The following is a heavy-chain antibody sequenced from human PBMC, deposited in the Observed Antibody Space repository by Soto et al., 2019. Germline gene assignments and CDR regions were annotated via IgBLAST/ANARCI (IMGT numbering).Heavy chain of an antibody. J-gene: IGHJ4*02. D-gene: IGHD3-22*01. CDR1: GFTFDTYW. CDR3: ARAYYYDTSGFWGFDY. V-gene: IGHV3-74*01. CDR2: INSDGRST. Sequence: GGSLRLSCAASGFTFDTYWIHWVRQAPGKGLAWVSGINSDGRSTTYADSVKGRFTIFRDNAKNTLYLQMNSLRAEDTAVYYCARAYYYDTSGFWGFDYWGQGTLVTVSS.